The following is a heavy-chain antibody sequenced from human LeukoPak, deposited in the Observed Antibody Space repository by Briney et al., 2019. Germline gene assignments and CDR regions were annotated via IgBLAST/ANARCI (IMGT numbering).Heavy chain of an antibody. J-gene: IGHJ3*02. CDR1: GFTFSSSF. V-gene: IGHV3-23*01. CDR3: AKEDYGDFADAFDI. Sequence: PGGSLRLSCAASGFTFSSSFMAWDRQAPGKGLEWVSEISGSSDVRFYPDSVRGRFTISRDNSKDTLYLEMNRLGVEDTAVYYCAKEDYGDFADAFDIWGQGTMVTVSS. CDR2: ISGSSDVR. D-gene: IGHD4-17*01.